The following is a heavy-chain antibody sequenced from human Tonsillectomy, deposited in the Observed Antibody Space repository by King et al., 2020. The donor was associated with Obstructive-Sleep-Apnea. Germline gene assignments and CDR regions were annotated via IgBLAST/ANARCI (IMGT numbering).Heavy chain of an antibody. J-gene: IGHJ2*01. V-gene: IGHV3-72*01. Sequence: VQLVESGGGLVQPGGSLRLSCAASGFTFSDHYMDWVRQAPGKGLEWGGRIRNKAYNYYTEYAASVKGRFTVSRDDSKNSLYLQMNSLKTEDTAVYYCARDVPAAGHWYPNLWGRGTLVTVSS. CDR3: ARDVPAAGHWYPNL. CDR2: IRNKAYNYYT. CDR1: GFTFSDHY. D-gene: IGHD6-13*01.